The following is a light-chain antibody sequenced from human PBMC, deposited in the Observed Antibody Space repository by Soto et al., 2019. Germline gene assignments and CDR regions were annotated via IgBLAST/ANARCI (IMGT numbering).Light chain of an antibody. CDR2: AAS. CDR3: KQYGSSPWT. Sequence: EIVLTQSPGTLSLSPGERATLSCRASQSVSSSYLVWHQQKPGQAPRLLIYAASRRATGIQDRFSGSGSGTDFTLTISRLEPEDFAVYYCKQYGSSPWTFGQGTKVDIK. CDR1: QSVSSSY. J-gene: IGKJ1*01. V-gene: IGKV3-20*01.